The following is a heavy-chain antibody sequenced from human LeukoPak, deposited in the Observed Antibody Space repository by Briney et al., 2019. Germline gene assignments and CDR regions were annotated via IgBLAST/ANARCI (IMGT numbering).Heavy chain of an antibody. CDR3: ARVGWFGEVQDNGDY. Sequence: SVKVSCKASGGTFSSYAISWVRQAPGQGLEWRGRIIPILGIANYAQKFQGRVTITADKSTSTAYMELSSLRSEDTAVYYCARVGWFGEVQDNGDYWGQGTLVTVSS. V-gene: IGHV1-69*04. CDR1: GGTFSSYA. J-gene: IGHJ4*02. CDR2: IIPILGIA. D-gene: IGHD3-10*01.